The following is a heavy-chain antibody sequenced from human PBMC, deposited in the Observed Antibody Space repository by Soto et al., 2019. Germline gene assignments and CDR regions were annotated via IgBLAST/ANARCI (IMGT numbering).Heavy chain of an antibody. Sequence: GESLKISCKTSGYSFTTYWIGWLRQLPGKGLEWMGIIYPVDSETKYSPPFQGQVTISADKSISNAYTQWSTLKAQDNAMYYCARKGDYGSYSAYWAQGTMVTVS. D-gene: IGHD4-17*01. J-gene: IGHJ4*02. CDR1: GYSFTTYW. CDR3: ARKGDYGSYSAY. V-gene: IGHV5-51*01. CDR2: IYPVDSET.